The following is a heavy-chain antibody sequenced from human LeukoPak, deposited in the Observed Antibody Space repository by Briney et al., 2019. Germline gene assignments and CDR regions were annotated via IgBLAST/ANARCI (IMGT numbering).Heavy chain of an antibody. CDR1: GFTFSSYS. V-gene: IGHV4-34*01. CDR3: ARRARLRPWKFDY. J-gene: IGHJ4*02. D-gene: IGHD5-12*01. CDR2: INHSGST. Sequence: GSLRLSCAASGFTFSSYSMNWIRQPPGKGLEWIGEINHSGSTNYNPSLKSRVTISVDTSKNQFSLKLSSVTAADTAVYYRARRARLRPWKFDYWGQGTLVTVSS.